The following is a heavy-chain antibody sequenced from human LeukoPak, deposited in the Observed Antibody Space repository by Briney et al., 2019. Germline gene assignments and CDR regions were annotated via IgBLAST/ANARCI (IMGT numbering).Heavy chain of an antibody. CDR3: AKDATTVTTYYYYGMDV. Sequence: GGSLRLSCAASGFTFSSYAMSWVRQAPGKGLEWVSAISGSGGSTYYADSVKGRFTISRDNSKNTLYLQMNSLRAEDTAVYYCAKDATTVTTYYYYGMDVWGQGTTVTVSS. CDR2: ISGSGGST. J-gene: IGHJ6*02. D-gene: IGHD4-17*01. CDR1: GFTFSSYA. V-gene: IGHV3-23*01.